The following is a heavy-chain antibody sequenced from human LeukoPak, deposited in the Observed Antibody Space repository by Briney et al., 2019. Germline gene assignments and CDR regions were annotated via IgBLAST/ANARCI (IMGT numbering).Heavy chain of an antibody. D-gene: IGHD5-12*01. CDR2: IIPIFGTA. CDR1: GGTFSSYA. CDR3: ARVDSGSADC. V-gene: IGHV1-69*13. Sequence: ASVKASCKASGGTFSSYAISWVRQAPGQGLEWMGGIIPIFGTANYAQKFQGRVTITADESTSTAYMELSSLRSEDTAVYYCARVDSGSADCWGQGTLVTVSS. J-gene: IGHJ4*02.